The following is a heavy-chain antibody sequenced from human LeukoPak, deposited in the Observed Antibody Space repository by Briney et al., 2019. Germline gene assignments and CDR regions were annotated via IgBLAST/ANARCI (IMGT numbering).Heavy chain of an antibody. CDR2: IYHSGRT. V-gene: IGHV4-38-2*02. D-gene: IGHD3-3*01. J-gene: IGHJ4*02. Sequence: SETLSLTCTVSGYSISNGYYWGWMRQPPGKGLEGIGSIYHSGRTHYNPSLKSRVIISVDTSKNYFSLKLSPVTAADTAMYYCARDETYSDVWSGSAGGGRGNYLDYWGPGILVTVSS. CDR1: GYSISNGYY. CDR3: ARDETYSDVWSGSAGGGRGNYLDY.